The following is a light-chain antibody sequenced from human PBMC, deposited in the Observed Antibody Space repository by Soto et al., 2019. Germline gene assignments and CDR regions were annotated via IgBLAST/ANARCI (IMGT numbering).Light chain of an antibody. J-gene: IGKJ5*01. CDR3: QQYNNWPLT. Sequence: EIVMTQSPATLSVSPGERAPLSCRASQSVRSNLAWYQQRPGQAPRLLIYGASTRATGVPARFSGRGSGTEFTLTISSLQSEDFAVYWCQQYNNWPLTFGPGTRLEIK. CDR1: QSVRSN. CDR2: GAS. V-gene: IGKV3-15*01.